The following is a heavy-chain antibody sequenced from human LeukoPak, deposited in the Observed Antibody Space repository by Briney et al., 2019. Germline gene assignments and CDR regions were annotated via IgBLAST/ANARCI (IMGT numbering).Heavy chain of an antibody. CDR2: INHSGST. CDR1: GGSFSGYY. CDR3: ARGLDTITMVRGVIRWFDP. Sequence: SETLSLTCAVYGGSFSGYYWSWIRQPPGKGLEWSGEINHSGSTNYNPSLKSRVTISVDTSKNQFSLKLSSMTAADTAVYYCARGLDTITMVRGVIRWFDPWGQGTLVTVSS. D-gene: IGHD3-10*01. J-gene: IGHJ5*02. V-gene: IGHV4-34*01.